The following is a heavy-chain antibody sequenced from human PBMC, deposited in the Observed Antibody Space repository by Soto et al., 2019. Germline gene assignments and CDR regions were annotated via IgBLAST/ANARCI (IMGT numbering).Heavy chain of an antibody. CDR1: GYTFTTYV. D-gene: IGHD2-2*01. J-gene: IGHJ6*02. Sequence: ASVKVSCKASGYTFTTYVINWVRQATGQGLEWMGWMNPNSGNTAYAQKFQGRVTMTRNTPISTAYMELSSLRSEDTAVYYCARTPVVVSIRQVDYYYYGMDVWG. CDR3: ARTPVVVSIRQVDYYYYGMDV. V-gene: IGHV1-8*01. CDR2: MNPNSGNT.